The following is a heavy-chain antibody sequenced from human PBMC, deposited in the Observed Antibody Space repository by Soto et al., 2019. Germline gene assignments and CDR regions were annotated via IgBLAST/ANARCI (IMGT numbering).Heavy chain of an antibody. V-gene: IGHV3-23*01. J-gene: IGHJ4*02. Sequence: EVQLLESGGGLVRPGGSLRLSCTASGFSFSSYALSWVRQAPGKGLEWVSTISGSDGKTYYADSVKGRYSISRDTSKTTLYLEMTSLRVEDTAVYYCARCSVLDYWGQGTRGTVS. CDR2: ISGSDGKT. D-gene: IGHD2-8*01. CDR1: GFSFSSYA. CDR3: ARCSVLDY.